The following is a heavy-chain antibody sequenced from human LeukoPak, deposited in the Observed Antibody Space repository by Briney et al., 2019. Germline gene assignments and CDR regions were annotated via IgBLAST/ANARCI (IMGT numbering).Heavy chain of an antibody. CDR2: TYYRSKWYN. CDR3: ARDQGYCSGGSCPYYFDY. V-gene: IGHV6-1*01. Sequence: SQTLSLTCAISGDSVSSNSAAWNWIRQSPSRGLEWLGRTYYRSKWYNDYAVSVKSRITINPDTSKNQFSLQLNSVTPEDTAVYYCARDQGYCSGGSCPYYFDYWGQGTLVTVSS. D-gene: IGHD2-15*01. CDR1: GDSVSSNSAA. J-gene: IGHJ4*02.